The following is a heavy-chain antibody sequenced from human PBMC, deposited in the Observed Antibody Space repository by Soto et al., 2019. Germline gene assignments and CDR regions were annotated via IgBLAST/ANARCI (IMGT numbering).Heavy chain of an antibody. D-gene: IGHD2-21*02. CDR2: INPSGGST. V-gene: IGHV1-46*01. J-gene: IGHJ4*02. Sequence: ASVNVSCKASGYTFTSYYMHWVRQAPGQGLEWMGIINPSGGSTSYAQKFQGRVTMTRDTSTSTVYMELSSLRSEDTAVYYCARDVQAYCGGDCQIFDYWGQGTLVTVSS. CDR1: GYTFTSYY. CDR3: ARDVQAYCGGDCQIFDY.